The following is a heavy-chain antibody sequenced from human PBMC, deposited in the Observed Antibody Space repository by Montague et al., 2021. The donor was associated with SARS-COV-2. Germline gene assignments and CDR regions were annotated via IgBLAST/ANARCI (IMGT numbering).Heavy chain of an antibody. D-gene: IGHD1-1*01. Sequence: SLRLSCAASGFTFSRYWMSWVRQAPGKGLEWVANIKQDGSEKYYXXSVKVLFTISRDNAKNSLYLQMNSLRAEDTAVYYCARVQRTTGTTRLGTYYYYYYGMDVWGQGTTVTVSS. V-gene: IGHV3-7*01. J-gene: IGHJ6*02. CDR3: ARVQRTTGTTRLGTYYYYYYGMDV. CDR1: GFTFSRYW. CDR2: IKQDGSEK.